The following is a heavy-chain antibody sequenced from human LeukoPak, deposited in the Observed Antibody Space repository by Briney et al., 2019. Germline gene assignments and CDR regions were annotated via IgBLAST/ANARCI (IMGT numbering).Heavy chain of an antibody. CDR2: INHSGST. D-gene: IGHD2-15*01. CDR1: GGAFSGYY. CDR3: ASMVVAATDSANHDAFDI. Sequence: PSETLSLTCAVYGGAFSGYYWSWIRQPPGKGLGWIGEINHSGSTNYNPSLKSRVTISVDTSKNQFSLKLSSVTAADTAVYYCASMVVAATDSANHDAFDIWGQGTMVTVSS. J-gene: IGHJ3*02. V-gene: IGHV4-34*01.